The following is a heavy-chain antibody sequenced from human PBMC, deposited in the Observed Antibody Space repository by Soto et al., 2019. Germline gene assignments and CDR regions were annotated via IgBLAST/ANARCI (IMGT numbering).Heavy chain of an antibody. CDR3: ARGATSGSLDY. J-gene: IGHJ4*02. V-gene: IGHV3-74*01. D-gene: IGHD6-13*01. CDR1: GFTFSSYW. CDR2: INSDGSST. Sequence: EVQMVECGGGLVQPGGSLRLSCAASGFTFSSYWVHWVCQAPGKGLVWVSRINSDGSSTSYADSVKGRFTISRDNAKNTLYLQMNSLRAEATAVYYCARGATSGSLDYSGQGTLVTVSS.